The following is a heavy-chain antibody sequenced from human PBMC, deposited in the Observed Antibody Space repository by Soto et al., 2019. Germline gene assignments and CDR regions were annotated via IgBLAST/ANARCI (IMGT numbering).Heavy chain of an antibody. V-gene: IGHV4-30-2*01. D-gene: IGHD3-22*01. J-gene: IGHJ3*02. CDR2: IYHSGST. CDR3: ARGNYYDSSGYYEGCAFDI. CDR1: GGSISSGGYS. Sequence: PSETLSLTCAVSGGSISSGGYSWSWIRQPPGKGLEWIGYIYHSGSTYYNPSLKSRVTISVDRSKNQFSLKLSSVTAADTAVYYCARGNYYDSSGYYEGCAFDIWGQGTMVTVSS.